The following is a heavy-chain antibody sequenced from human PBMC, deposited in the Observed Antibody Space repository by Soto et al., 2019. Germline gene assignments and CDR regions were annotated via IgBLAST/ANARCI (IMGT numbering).Heavy chain of an antibody. J-gene: IGHJ6*02. CDR3: ARAGGNPLVHYYHRMDV. CDR2: ISYDGSNK. CDR1: GFTFSSYA. D-gene: IGHD2-15*01. Sequence: QVQLVESGGGVVQPGRSLRLSCAASGFTFSSYAMHWVRQAPGKGLEWVAVISYDGSNKYYADSVKGRFTISRDNSKNTQYLQMTSLRAEDTAVYYCARAGGNPLVHYYHRMDVWGQGTTVTVSS. V-gene: IGHV3-30-3*01.